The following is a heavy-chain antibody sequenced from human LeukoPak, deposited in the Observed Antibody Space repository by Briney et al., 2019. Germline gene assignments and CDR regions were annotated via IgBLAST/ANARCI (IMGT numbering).Heavy chain of an antibody. Sequence: GASETVSCKASGYTFTSYGISWVRHAPGQGLEWMGWMSAYNGNTNYAQKLQGRVTMTTDTSTSTAYMELRSLRSDDTAVYYCARIPGYCSSTSCSWVWAFDYWGQGTRVTVSS. V-gene: IGHV1-18*01. D-gene: IGHD2-2*01. CDR1: GYTFTSYG. CDR3: ARIPGYCSSTSCSWVWAFDY. J-gene: IGHJ4*02. CDR2: MSAYNGNT.